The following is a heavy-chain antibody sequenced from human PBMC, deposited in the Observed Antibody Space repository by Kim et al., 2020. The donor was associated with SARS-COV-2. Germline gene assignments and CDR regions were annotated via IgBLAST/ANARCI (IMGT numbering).Heavy chain of an antibody. CDR1: GGSISSSSYY. CDR2: IYYSGST. V-gene: IGHV4-39*01. CDR3: ARSMSYSSSWFKFDN. D-gene: IGHD6-13*01. J-gene: IGHJ4*02. Sequence: SETLSLTCTVSGGSISSSSYYWGWIRQPPGKGLERIGTIYYSGSTYYNPSLRSRVTLSADTSENQFSLKLSSVTAADTAVYYCARSMSYSSSWFKFDNWGQGALVTVYS.